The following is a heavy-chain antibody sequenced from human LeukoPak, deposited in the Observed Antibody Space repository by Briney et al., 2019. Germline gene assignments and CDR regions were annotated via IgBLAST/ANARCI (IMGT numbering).Heavy chain of an antibody. V-gene: IGHV4-61*02. CDR1: GGSISSGSYY. CDR3: ARVTTGGYYNY. D-gene: IGHD3-22*01. J-gene: IGHJ4*02. CDR2: IYTSGST. Sequence: SETLSLTCTVSGGSISSGSYYWSWIRQPAGKGLEWIGRIYTSGSTNYNPSIKSRATISLDTSENHFSLKLSSVTAADTAVYYCARVTTGGYYNYWGQGTLVTVSS.